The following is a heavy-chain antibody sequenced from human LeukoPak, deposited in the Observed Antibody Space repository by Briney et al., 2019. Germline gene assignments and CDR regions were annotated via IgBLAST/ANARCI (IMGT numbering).Heavy chain of an antibody. CDR3: ARDLVVVPAAIEGRYYYYYMDV. CDR2: IKQDGSEK. D-gene: IGHD2-2*02. J-gene: IGHJ6*03. V-gene: IGHV3-7*01. CDR1: GFTFSSYW. Sequence: PGGSLRLSCAASGFTFSSYWMSWVRQAPGKGLEWVANIKQDGSEKYYVDSVKGRFTISRDNAKNSLYLQMNSLRAEDTAVYYCARDLVVVPAAIEGRYYYYYMDVWGKGTTVTVSS.